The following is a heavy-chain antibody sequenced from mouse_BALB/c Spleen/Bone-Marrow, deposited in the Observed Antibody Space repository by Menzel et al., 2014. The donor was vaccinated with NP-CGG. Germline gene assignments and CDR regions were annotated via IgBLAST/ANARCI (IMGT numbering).Heavy chain of an antibody. CDR1: GFTFSNYW. CDR2: IRLKSNNNAT. J-gene: IGHJ3*01. V-gene: IGHV6-6*02. Sequence: VQLKDSGGGLVQPGGSMKLSCVASGFTFSNYWMNWVRQSPEKGLEWVAEIRLKSNNNATHYAESVKGRFTISRDDSKSSVYLQMNNLRAEDTGIYYCTTGFAYWGQGTLVTVSA. CDR3: TTGFAY.